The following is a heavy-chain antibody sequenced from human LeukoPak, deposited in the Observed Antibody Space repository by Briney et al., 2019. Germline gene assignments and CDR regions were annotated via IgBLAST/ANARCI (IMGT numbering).Heavy chain of an antibody. V-gene: IGHV4-59*08. CDR2: IYYSGST. CDR1: GGSFSGYY. CDR3: ARHRGSSWSPYYYYMDV. D-gene: IGHD6-13*01. Sequence: PSETLSLTCAVYGGSFSGYYWSWIRQPPGKGLEWIGYIYYSGSTNYNPSLKSRVTISVDTSKNQFSLKLSSVTAADTAVYYCARHRGSSWSPYYYYMDVWGKGTTVTVSS. J-gene: IGHJ6*03.